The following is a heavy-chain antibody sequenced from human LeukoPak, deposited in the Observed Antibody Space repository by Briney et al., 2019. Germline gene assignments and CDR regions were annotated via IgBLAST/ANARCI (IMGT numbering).Heavy chain of an antibody. CDR2: IYSNGST. V-gene: IGHV4-4*07. Sequence: PSETLSLTCSVSGGSISTYYWSWIRQPAGKGLEWIGRIYSNGSTNYNPSLNSRVTMSVDTSKNQFSLKLHSVTAADTAVYYCAREDKFNGGSCFDPWGQGTLVTVSS. CDR1: GGSISTYY. CDR3: AREDKFNGGSCFDP. D-gene: IGHD2-8*01. J-gene: IGHJ5*02.